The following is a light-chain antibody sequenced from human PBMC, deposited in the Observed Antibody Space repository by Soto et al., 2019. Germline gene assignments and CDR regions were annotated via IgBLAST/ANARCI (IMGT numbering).Light chain of an antibody. J-gene: IGLJ1*01. CDR1: SSDVGGYNY. CDR3: SSYAGTFYV. Sequence: QSVLTQPPSASGSPGQSVTISCTGTSSDVGGYNYVSWYQQHPDKAPKLMIYEVSKRPSGVPDRFSGSKSGNAASLTVSGLQAEDEADYYCSSYAGTFYVFGTGTKVTVL. CDR2: EVS. V-gene: IGLV2-8*01.